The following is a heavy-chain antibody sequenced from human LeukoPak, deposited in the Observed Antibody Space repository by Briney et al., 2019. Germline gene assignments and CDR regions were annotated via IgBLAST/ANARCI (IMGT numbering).Heavy chain of an antibody. Sequence: GSLRLSCAASGFTFSSYAMNWVRQAPGKGLEWVSYISSSGSTIYYADSVKGRFTISRDNAKNSLYLQMNSLRAEDTAVYYCARDYYGSGSSDYWGQGTLVTVSS. CDR3: ARDYYGSGSSDY. J-gene: IGHJ4*02. V-gene: IGHV3-48*03. CDR1: GFTFSSYA. CDR2: ISSSGSTI. D-gene: IGHD3-10*01.